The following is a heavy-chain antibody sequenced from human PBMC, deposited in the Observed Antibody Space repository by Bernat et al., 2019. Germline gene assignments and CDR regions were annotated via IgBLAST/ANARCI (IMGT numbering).Heavy chain of an antibody. CDR3: ARLPVTLGPRAYYFDY. V-gene: IGHV1-18*01. Sequence: QVQLVQSGAEVKRTGTSVKVSCKASGYTFTTYGISWVRQAPGQGLEWMGWISAYNGNTNYAQKLQGRVTMTTDTATSTAYMELRSLRSDDTAVDYCARLPVTLGPRAYYFDYWGQGTLVTVSS. D-gene: IGHD2-21*02. CDR2: ISAYNGNT. CDR1: GYTFTTYG. J-gene: IGHJ4*02.